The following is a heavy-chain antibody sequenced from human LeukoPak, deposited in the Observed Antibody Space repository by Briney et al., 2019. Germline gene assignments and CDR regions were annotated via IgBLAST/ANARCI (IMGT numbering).Heavy chain of an antibody. CDR2: MSPNSGDT. D-gene: IGHD7-27*01. J-gene: IGHJ4*02. CDR3: ARGPPNWGYDY. Sequence: ASVKVSFKASGYTFTSYDFNWVRQATGQRPEWMGWMSPNSGDTGYAQKFQDRVTMTRNTSIGTAYMELSSLRSDDTAVYYCARGPPNWGYDYWGPGTLVTVSS. V-gene: IGHV1-8*01. CDR1: GYTFTSYD.